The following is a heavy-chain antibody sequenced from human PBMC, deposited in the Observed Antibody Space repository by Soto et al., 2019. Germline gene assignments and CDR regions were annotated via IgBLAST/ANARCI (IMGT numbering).Heavy chain of an antibody. J-gene: IGHJ6*03. D-gene: IGHD1-1*01. CDR1: CGPFSSSYY. Sequence: SETLSLTCSISCGPFSSSYYWGWIRQPPGKGLEWIGSIYYSGSTYYNPSLKSRVTISVDRSKNQFSLKLTSVTAADTAVYYCASSRTDYYYYMDVWGKGTTVTVS. CDR3: ASSRTDYYYYMDV. CDR2: IYYSGST. V-gene: IGHV4-39*01.